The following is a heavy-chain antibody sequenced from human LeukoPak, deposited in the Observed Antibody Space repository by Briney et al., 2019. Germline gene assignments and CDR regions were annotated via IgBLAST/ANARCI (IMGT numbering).Heavy chain of an antibody. V-gene: IGHV3-66*01. CDR2: MYSDANT. CDR3: ATGGGVYSRDAFDV. D-gene: IGHD5/OR15-5a*01. Sequence: GGSQRLSCAASGFAVSTKYMTWVRQAPGKGLECVSLMYSDANTYYADSVKGRFTISRDNSRNTLYLQMNSLRAEDTAVYYCATGGGVYSRDAFDVWGQGAMVTVSS. CDR1: GFAVSTKY. J-gene: IGHJ3*01.